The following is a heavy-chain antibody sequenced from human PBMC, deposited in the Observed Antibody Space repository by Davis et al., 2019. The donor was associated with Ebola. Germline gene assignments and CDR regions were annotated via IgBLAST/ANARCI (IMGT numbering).Heavy chain of an antibody. V-gene: IGHV5-51*01. Sequence: GESLKISCKGSGYNFATYWIDWVRQMPGKGLEWMGLIYPGDSDTRYTPSFQGQVTISADKSISTAYLQWSSLKASDTAMYYCARGATSWYIDDYWGQGTLVTVSS. CDR1: GYNFATYW. CDR2: IYPGDSDT. J-gene: IGHJ4*02. CDR3: ARGATSWYIDDY. D-gene: IGHD6-13*01.